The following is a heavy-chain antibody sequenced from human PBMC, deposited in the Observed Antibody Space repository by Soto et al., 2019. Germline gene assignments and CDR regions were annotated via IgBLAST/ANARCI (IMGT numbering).Heavy chain of an antibody. Sequence: SETLSLTCTVSGGSINSNNYYWAWIRQPPGKGLPWIASIYYDGSTYYNPSLKSRVTISIDTSKNQFSLRLRSVTAADTAIYYCAKVVVAATRHTDFDSWGQGTLVTVSS. V-gene: IGHV4-39*01. CDR2: IYYDGST. D-gene: IGHD2-15*01. CDR1: GGSINSNNYY. J-gene: IGHJ4*02. CDR3: AKVVVAATRHTDFDS.